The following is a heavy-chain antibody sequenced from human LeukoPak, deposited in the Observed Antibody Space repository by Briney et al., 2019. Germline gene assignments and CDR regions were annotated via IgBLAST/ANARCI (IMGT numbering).Heavy chain of an antibody. CDR3: VRHLSGITGYTYGRGIDY. D-gene: IGHD5-18*01. J-gene: IGHJ4*02. CDR1: GFTLSTYA. Sequence: PGGSLRLSCAASGFTLSTYAMSWVRQTPGKGLEWGAATSSRDAGTYHADSVRGRFTISRDNSKNTLYLQMNSLRAEDTAVYYCVRHLSGITGYTYGRGIDYWGQGTLVTVSS. V-gene: IGHV3-23*01. CDR2: TSSRDAGT.